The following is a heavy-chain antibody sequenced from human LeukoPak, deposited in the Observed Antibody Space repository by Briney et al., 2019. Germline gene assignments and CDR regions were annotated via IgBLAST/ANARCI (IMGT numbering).Heavy chain of an antibody. Sequence: SETLSLTCTVSGGSLTSYYWSWIRQPPGKGLQWIGYIYYSGSVNYNPSLKSRVTISVDTSKNQFSLNLSSVTAADTAVYYCANLGSYFDYWGQGTQVTVSS. CDR1: GGSLTSYY. J-gene: IGHJ4*02. CDR3: ANLGSYFDY. V-gene: IGHV4-59*08. CDR2: IYYSGSV.